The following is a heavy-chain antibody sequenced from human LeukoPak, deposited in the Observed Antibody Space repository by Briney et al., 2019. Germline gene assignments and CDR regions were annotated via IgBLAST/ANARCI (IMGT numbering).Heavy chain of an antibody. CDR3: ARDLGLTISANWFDP. CDR1: GYSISSGYF. V-gene: IGHV4-38-2*02. J-gene: IGHJ5*02. Sequence: PSETLSLTCAVSGYSISSGYFWVWIRQPPGKGLEWIGSIYYTGATYYNPSLRSPVTISVDTSKNQFSLEVNSVTAADTAVYYCARDLGLTISANWFDPWGQGTLVTVSS. CDR2: IYYTGAT. D-gene: IGHD3-9*01.